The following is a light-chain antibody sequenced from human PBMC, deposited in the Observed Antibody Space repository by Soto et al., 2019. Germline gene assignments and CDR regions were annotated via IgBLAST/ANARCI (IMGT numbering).Light chain of an antibody. CDR2: AAS. J-gene: IGKJ2*01. Sequence: DIQMTQSPSSLPASVGDRVTITCRAGQSIDTYLNWFQQTPGKAPKLLIYAASNLQSGVPSRLSDSGSGTDFTLTISSLQPEDFATYFCLQSFSTPISFGQGTKLEIE. CDR1: QSIDTY. CDR3: LQSFSTPIS. V-gene: IGKV1-39*01.